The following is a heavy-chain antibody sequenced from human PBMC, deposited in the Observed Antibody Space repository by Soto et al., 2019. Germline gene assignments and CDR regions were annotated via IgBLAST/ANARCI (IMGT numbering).Heavy chain of an antibody. Sequence: SVKVSCKASGGTFSSYTISWVRQAPGQGLEWMGRIIPILGIANYAQKFQGRVTITADKSTSTAYMELSSLRSEDTAVYYCARGEYDYIWRIYRYRAFDIWGQGTMVTVSS. CDR2: IIPILGIA. CDR3: ARGEYDYIWRIYRYRAFDI. CDR1: GGTFSSYT. J-gene: IGHJ3*02. D-gene: IGHD3-16*02. V-gene: IGHV1-69*02.